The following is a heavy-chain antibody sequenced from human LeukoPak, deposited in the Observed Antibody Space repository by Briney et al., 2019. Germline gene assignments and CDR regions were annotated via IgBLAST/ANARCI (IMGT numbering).Heavy chain of an antibody. Sequence: GGSLRLSCAASEFTYSSHSMNWVRHAPGKGLGCVSSISRSGGSIYYADSLKGRFTISRDNAKNSLYLQMNSLRAEDTAVYFCARSLKVSAALDVFDIWGQGTMVTVSS. J-gene: IGHJ3*02. CDR3: ARSLKVSAALDVFDI. CDR1: EFTYSSHS. D-gene: IGHD2-2*01. CDR2: ISRSGGSI. V-gene: IGHV3-21*01.